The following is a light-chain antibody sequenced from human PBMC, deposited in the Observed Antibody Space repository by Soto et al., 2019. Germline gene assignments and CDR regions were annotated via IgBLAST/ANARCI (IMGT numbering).Light chain of an antibody. Sequence: DIQMTQSPSTLSASVGDRVTLTRRARQSISSWFAWYQQKPGKAPKLLIYMSSSLESGVPSRFSGSGSGTEFTLTISSLQPDDFATYYCQQYNSYSGTFGQGTKVEIK. CDR2: MSS. V-gene: IGKV1-5*03. CDR3: QQYNSYSGT. J-gene: IGKJ1*01. CDR1: QSISSW.